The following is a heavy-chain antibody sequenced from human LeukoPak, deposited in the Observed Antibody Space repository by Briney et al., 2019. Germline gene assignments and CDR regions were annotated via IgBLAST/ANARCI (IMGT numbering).Heavy chain of an antibody. D-gene: IGHD3-16*01. CDR1: GFTFGSYS. CDR2: ISSMSSYI. Sequence: SLRLSCAASGFTFGSYSMNWVRQAPGEGLEWVSSISSMSSYIYYADSRKGRFTISGDNAKKSLFLQMSSLRADDTAIYYCARAGELRYMDVWGKGTAVTVSS. CDR3: ARAGELRYMDV. V-gene: IGHV3-21*01. J-gene: IGHJ6*03.